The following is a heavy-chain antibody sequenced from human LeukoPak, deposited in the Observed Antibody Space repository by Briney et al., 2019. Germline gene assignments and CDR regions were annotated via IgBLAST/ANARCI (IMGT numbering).Heavy chain of an antibody. CDR2: FVPEEDET. CDR1: RYTLSVLS. D-gene: IGHD3-3*01. Sequence: ASVKVSCELTRYTLSVLSIHWVRQAPGKGLEWMGGFVPEEDETVYAQKFQDRVTMTEDTSAATVYMELRSLRSEDTAVYYCVYDFWTGYSQAFDIWGQGTVVTVSS. V-gene: IGHV1-24*01. CDR3: VYDFWTGYSQAFDI. J-gene: IGHJ3*02.